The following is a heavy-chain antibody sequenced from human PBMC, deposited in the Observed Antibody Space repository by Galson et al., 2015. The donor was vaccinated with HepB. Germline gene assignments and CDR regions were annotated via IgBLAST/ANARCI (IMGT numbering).Heavy chain of an antibody. CDR3: ATYYGSGSYYNVGGYYYYYMDV. D-gene: IGHD3-10*01. CDR2: IIPIFGTA. CDR1: GGTFSSYA. J-gene: IGHJ6*03. V-gene: IGHV1-69*13. Sequence: SVKFSCKASGGTFSSYAISWVRQAPGQGLEWMGGIIPIFGTANYAQKFQGRVTITADESTSTAYMELSSLRSEDTAVYYCATYYGSGSYYNVGGYYYYYMDVWGKGTTVTVSS.